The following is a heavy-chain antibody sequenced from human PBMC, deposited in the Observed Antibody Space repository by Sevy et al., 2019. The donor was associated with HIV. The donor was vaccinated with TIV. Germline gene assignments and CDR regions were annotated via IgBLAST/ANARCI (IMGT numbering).Heavy chain of an antibody. CDR1: GFAFSDHY. J-gene: IGHJ6*03. CDR3: VRGPNCGVGGCQQISPYCLDV. Sequence: GGSLRLSCAASGFAFSDHYVDWVRQAPGKGLEWVGRIRNRPNRYTTENAASVEGRFTISRDDSRHSLYLKMNSLKTEDSAVYYCVRGPNCGVGGCQQISPYCLDVWGIGATVTVSS. V-gene: IGHV3-72*01. D-gene: IGHD2-21*01. CDR2: IRNRPNRYTT.